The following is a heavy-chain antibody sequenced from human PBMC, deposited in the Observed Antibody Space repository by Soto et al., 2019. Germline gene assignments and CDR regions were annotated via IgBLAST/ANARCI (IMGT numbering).Heavy chain of an antibody. CDR3: ARDRTNVLLWFGGIDAFDI. V-gene: IGHV3-21*01. Sequence: GGSLRLSCAASGFTFSSYSMNWVRQAPGKGLEWVSSISSSSSYIYYADSVKGRFTISRDNAQNSLYLQMNSLRAEDTAVYYCARDRTNVLLWFGGIDAFDIWGQGTMVTVSS. CDR2: ISSSSSYI. J-gene: IGHJ3*02. D-gene: IGHD3-10*01. CDR1: GFTFSSYS.